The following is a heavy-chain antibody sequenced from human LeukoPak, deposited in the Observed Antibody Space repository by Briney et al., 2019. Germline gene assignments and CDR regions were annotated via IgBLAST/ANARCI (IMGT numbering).Heavy chain of an antibody. CDR2: IVVGSGNT. D-gene: IGHD3-22*01. CDR3: AAADYYDSSGYSPYVFHI. Sequence: GASVKVSCKASGFTFTRSAMQWVRQARGQRLEWIGWIVVGSGNTNYAQKFQERVTITRDMSTSTAYMELSSLRSEDTAVYFCAAADYYDSSGYSPYVFHIGGKGKRVTVFS. CDR1: GFTFTRSA. J-gene: IGHJ3*02. V-gene: IGHV1-58*02.